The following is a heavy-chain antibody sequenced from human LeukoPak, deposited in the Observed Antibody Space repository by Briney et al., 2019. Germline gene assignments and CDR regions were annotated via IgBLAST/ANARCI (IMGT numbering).Heavy chain of an antibody. CDR2: IKQGGSDK. J-gene: IGHJ4*02. D-gene: IGHD3-3*02. CDR1: GFTFSNYW. Sequence: GGSLRLSCAASGFTFSNYWMSWVRQAPGKGLEWVANIKQGGSDKYYVDSVKGRFTISRDDAKNSLYLQMNSLRAEDTAVYFCVTYSIGRFYFDYWGQGTLVTVSS. CDR3: VTYSIGRFYFDY. V-gene: IGHV3-7*01.